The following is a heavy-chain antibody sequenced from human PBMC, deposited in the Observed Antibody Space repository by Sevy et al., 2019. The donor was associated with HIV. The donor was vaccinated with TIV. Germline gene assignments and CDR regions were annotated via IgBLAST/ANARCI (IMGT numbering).Heavy chain of an antibody. D-gene: IGHD2-21*01. CDR1: GFTFNRYW. CDR2: IKQDESEK. Sequence: GGSLRLSCAASGFTFNRYWMSWVRQAPGKGLEWVANIKQDESEKHYADSVKGRFTISRDNTKNSLFLQLDTVRDEESAIYYCAKIDDGDFGGVVRVWGQGTMVTVSS. V-gene: IGHV3-7*03. J-gene: IGHJ3*01. CDR3: AKIDDGDFGGVVRV.